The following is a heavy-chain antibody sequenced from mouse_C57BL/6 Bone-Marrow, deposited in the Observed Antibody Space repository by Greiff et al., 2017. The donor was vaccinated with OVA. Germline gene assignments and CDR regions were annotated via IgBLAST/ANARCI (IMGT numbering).Heavy chain of an antibody. V-gene: IGHV1-64*01. CDR3: ASGPFFAD. Sequence: QVQLQQPGAELVKPGASVQLSCKASGYTFTSYWMHWVKQRPGQGLEWIGMLHPTSGSTNYNQKFMSKATLAVDNSSSPAYMQLSSLTSEDAGVYYCASGPFFADWGQGTTLTVSS. J-gene: IGHJ2*01. CDR2: LHPTSGST. CDR1: GYTFTSYW.